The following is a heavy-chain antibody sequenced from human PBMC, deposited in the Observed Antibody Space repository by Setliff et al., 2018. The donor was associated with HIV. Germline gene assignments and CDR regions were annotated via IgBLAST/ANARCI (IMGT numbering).Heavy chain of an antibody. D-gene: IGHD3-10*01. CDR2: IYYTGST. J-gene: IGHJ4*02. CDR1: GNSFSGYH. Sequence: HPSETLSLTCNYSGNSFSGYHWNWIRQPAGKGLEWLGRIYYTGSTEYNPSLKSRLTMSMDTSKDQFSLRLVSLTTADTAVYYCARSIYGSGTYPLDVWGPGTLVTVSS. CDR3: ARSIYGSGTYPLDV. V-gene: IGHV4-4*07.